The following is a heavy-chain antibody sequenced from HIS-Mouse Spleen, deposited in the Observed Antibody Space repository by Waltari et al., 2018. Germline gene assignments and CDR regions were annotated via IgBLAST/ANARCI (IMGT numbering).Heavy chain of an antibody. J-gene: IGHJ3*02. CDR3: ARVNGIAVAGTDAFDI. CDR1: GFTFRSDA. V-gene: IGHV3-30-3*01. Sequence: QVQLVESGGGVVQPGRSLRLSCAAFGFTFRSDAMHWVRQAPGKGLEWVAVISYDGSNKYYADSVKGRFTISRDNSKNTLYLQMNSLRAEDTAVYYCARVNGIAVAGTDAFDIWGQGTMVTVSS. D-gene: IGHD6-19*01. CDR2: ISYDGSNK.